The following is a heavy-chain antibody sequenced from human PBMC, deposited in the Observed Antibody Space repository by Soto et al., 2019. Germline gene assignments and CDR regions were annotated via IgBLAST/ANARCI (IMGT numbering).Heavy chain of an antibody. CDR2: IVPNIGTV. V-gene: IGHV1-69*06. Sequence: QVQLVQSGAEVKKPGSSVKVSCEASGGTLSRFISYPINWVRQAPGQGLEWMGGIVPNIGTVNYAQKFQGRLTNTADKSTGTAYMELSNLRSEDTALYYCARRDTSGFLRYFDNWGQGTLVTVSS. J-gene: IGHJ4*02. D-gene: IGHD3-3*01. CDR3: ARRDTSGFLRYFDN. CDR1: GGTLSRFISYP.